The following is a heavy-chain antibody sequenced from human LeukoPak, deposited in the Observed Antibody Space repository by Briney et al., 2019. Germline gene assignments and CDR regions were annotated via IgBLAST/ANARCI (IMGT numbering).Heavy chain of an antibody. CDR1: GFTFSSYS. V-gene: IGHV3-23*01. Sequence: GSLRLSCAASGFTFSSYSMSWVRQAPGKGLEWVSAISGSGSYTYYADSVKGRFTISRDNSKNMLYLQMNSLRAEDTAVYYCAKGATVTRKRLDYWGQGTLVTVSS. D-gene: IGHD4-17*01. CDR3: AKGATVTRKRLDY. J-gene: IGHJ4*02. CDR2: ISGSGSYT.